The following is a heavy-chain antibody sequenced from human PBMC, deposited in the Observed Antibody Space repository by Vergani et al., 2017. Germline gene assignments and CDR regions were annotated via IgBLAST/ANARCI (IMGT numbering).Heavy chain of an antibody. V-gene: IGHV3-30*02. CDR2: IWYDGSNK. CDR1: GFTLSSHA. J-gene: IGHJ6*03. CDR3: AKDAGPHYYSYMDV. Sequence: QVQLEESGGGVVQPGRSLRLSCAGSGFTLSSHAMHWVRQAPGKGLEWVAFIWYDGSNKYYADSVKGRFTISRDNSKNTLYLQMNSLRAEDTAVYYCAKDAGPHYYSYMDVWGKGTTVTVSS.